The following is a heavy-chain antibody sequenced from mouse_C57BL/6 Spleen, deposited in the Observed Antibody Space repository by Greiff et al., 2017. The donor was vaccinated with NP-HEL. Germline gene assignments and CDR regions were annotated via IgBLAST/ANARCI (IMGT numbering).Heavy chain of an antibody. CDR1: GYTFTSYW. CDR2: IHPNSGST. V-gene: IGHV1-64*01. D-gene: IGHD1-1*01. J-gene: IGHJ2*01. Sequence: QVQLQQPGAELVKPGASVKLSCKASGYTFTSYWMHWVKQRPGQGLEWIGMIHPNSGSTNYNEKFKSKATLTVDKSSSTAYMQRSSLTSEDSAVYYCARVTTVVAKDYWGQGTTLTVSS. CDR3: ARVTTVVAKDY.